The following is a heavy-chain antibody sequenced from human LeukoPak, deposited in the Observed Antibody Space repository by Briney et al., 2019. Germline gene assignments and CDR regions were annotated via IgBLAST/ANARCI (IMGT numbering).Heavy chain of an antibody. V-gene: IGHV4-34*01. D-gene: IGHD6-13*01. J-gene: IGHJ4*02. CDR2: INHSGST. CDR3: ARGGSDSSSWYTILYYFDY. Sequence: SETLSLTCTVSGDSINNHYWSWIRQPAGKGLEWIGEINHSGSTNYNPSLKSRVTISVDTSKNQFSLKLSSVTAADTAVYYCARGGSDSSSWYTILYYFDYWGQGTLVTVSS. CDR1: GDSINNHY.